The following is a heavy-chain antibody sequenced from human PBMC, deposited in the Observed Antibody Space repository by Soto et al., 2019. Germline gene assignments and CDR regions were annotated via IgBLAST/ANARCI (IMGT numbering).Heavy chain of an antibody. J-gene: IGHJ4*02. V-gene: IGHV3-21*01. Sequence: GGSLRLSCAASGFTFSSYSMNWVRQAPGKGLEWVSSISSSSSYIYYADSVKGRFTISRDNAKNSLYLQMNSLRAEDTAVYYCARDGGYCTNGVCYQNFDYWGQGTLVTVSS. CDR2: ISSSSSYI. D-gene: IGHD2-8*01. CDR3: ARDGGYCTNGVCYQNFDY. CDR1: GFTFSSYS.